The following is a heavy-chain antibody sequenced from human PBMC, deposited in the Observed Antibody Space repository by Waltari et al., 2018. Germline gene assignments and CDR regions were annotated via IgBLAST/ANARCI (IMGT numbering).Heavy chain of an antibody. CDR3: ARDRGRGLYLDT. CDR2: VHRSGRT. Sequence: QLQLQESGPAPLNPSGTLSPPCAVSVVSLSSTFFWSWVRQSPQKGLEWIGQVHRSGRTNYNPSFASRVTMSVDTSNNQFSVKVTSATAADTAVYYCARDRGRGLYLDTWGPGTLVTVSP. J-gene: IGHJ5*02. CDR1: VVSLSSTFF. V-gene: IGHV4-4*02. D-gene: IGHD2-15*01.